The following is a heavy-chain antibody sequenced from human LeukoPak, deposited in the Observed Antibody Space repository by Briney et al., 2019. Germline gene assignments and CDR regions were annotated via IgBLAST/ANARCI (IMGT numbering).Heavy chain of an antibody. Sequence: ASVKVSCKASGGTFSSYDINWVRQAPGQGLEWMGWMNPNSGNTGYAQKFQGRVTMTRNTSISTAYMELSSLRSEDTAVYYCARNGKIDSMTFDYWGQGTLVTVSS. CDR2: MNPNSGNT. D-gene: IGHD3-9*01. V-gene: IGHV1-8*02. J-gene: IGHJ4*02. CDR3: ARNGKIDSMTFDY. CDR1: GGTFSSYD.